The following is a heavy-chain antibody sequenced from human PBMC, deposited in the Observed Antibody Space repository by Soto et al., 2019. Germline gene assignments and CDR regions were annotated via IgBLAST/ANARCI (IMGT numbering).Heavy chain of an antibody. CDR1: GGSISGHY. CDR3: ARVGSSGWSPDY. CDR2: IFYSGSTTY. D-gene: IGHD6-19*01. Sequence: KTSETLSLTCTVSGGSISGHYWIWIRQPPGEGMEWIGYIFYSGSTTYNNNPSLKSRVSISVDTPKNQFYLRLSSVTAADTAVYYCARVGSSGWSPDYWGQGTLVTVSS. J-gene: IGHJ4*02. V-gene: IGHV4-59*11.